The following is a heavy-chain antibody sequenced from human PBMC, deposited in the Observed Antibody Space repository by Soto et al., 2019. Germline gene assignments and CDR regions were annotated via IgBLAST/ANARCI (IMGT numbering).Heavy chain of an antibody. Sequence: GGSLRLSCAASGFTRSGYWMHWVRQAPGKGLEYVSGISSNGVGTYYANSVQGRFTISRDNSKNTVYLQMGSLRPEDMAVYYCARRARPDFYYMDVWGKGTTVTVSS. V-gene: IGHV3-64*01. CDR2: ISSNGVGT. J-gene: IGHJ6*03. D-gene: IGHD6-6*01. CDR3: ARRARPDFYYMDV. CDR1: GFTRSGYW.